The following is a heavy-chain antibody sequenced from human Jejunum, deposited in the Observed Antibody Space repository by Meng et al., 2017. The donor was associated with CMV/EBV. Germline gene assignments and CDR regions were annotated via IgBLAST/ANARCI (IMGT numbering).Heavy chain of an antibody. V-gene: IGHV3-7*01. Sequence: VRPAPGKGLELVANIQLDGSETHYVDSVKGRFTISRDNAKNSLYLQMNSLRAEDTAIYYCARGCYDFWSGYHNFWSGYLPYGMDVWGQGTTVTVSS. CDR2: IQLDGSET. CDR3: ARGCYDFWSGYHNFWSGYLPYGMDV. D-gene: IGHD3-3*01. J-gene: IGHJ6*02.